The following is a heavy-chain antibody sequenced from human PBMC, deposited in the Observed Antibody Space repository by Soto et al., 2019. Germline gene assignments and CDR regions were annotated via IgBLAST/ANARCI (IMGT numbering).Heavy chain of an antibody. CDR2: IGTNGADK. CDR3: AADYLRHNSLNGYYYSYGMDV. D-gene: IGHD4-17*01. CDR1: GITFSTYA. Sequence: EVQLLESGGGFVQPGGSLRLSCAASGITFSTYAMSWVRRAPGKGLEWVSTIGTNGADKQYADFVKGRFTVSRDRSDGTLSLPMNSLRPEDTAVYYCAADYLRHNSLNGYYYSYGMDVWGQGTTVTVSS. J-gene: IGHJ6*02. V-gene: IGHV3-23*01.